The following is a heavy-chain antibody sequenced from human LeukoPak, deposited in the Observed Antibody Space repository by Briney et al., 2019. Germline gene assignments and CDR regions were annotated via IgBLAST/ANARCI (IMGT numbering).Heavy chain of an antibody. V-gene: IGHV1-18*01. CDR3: ARDPTVYYYDSSGYYYYFDY. J-gene: IGHJ4*02. Sequence: ASVKVSCKASGYTFTSHGISWVRQAPGQGLEWMGWISAYNGNTNYAQKLQGRVTMTTDTSTSTAYMELRSLRSDDTAVYYCARDPTVYYYDSSGYYYYFDYWGQGTLVTVSS. CDR2: ISAYNGNT. D-gene: IGHD3-22*01. CDR1: GYTFTSHG.